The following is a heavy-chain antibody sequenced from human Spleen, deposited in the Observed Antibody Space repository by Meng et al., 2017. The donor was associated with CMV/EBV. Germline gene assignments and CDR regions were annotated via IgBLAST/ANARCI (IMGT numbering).Heavy chain of an antibody. J-gene: IGHJ4*02. CDR3: ARSMTTVTTIMT. D-gene: IGHD4-11*01. CDR2: ISSSSSYI. CDR1: GFTFGGHG. V-gene: IGHV3-21*01. Sequence: GESLKISCSGSGFTFGGHGMNWVRQAPGKGLEWVSSISSSSSYIYYADSVKGRFTISRDNAKNSLYLQMNSLRAEDTAVYYCARSMTTVTTIMTWGQGTLVTVSS.